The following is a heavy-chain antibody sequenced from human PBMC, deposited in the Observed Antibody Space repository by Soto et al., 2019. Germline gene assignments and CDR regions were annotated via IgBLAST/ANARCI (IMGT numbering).Heavy chain of an antibody. V-gene: IGHV4-31*03. J-gene: IGHJ4*02. Sequence: SETLSLTCTVSGGSISSGDYYWSWIRQHPGKGLEWIGYIYYSGSTYYNPSLKSRVTLSVDTSKNQFSLKLSSVTAADTAMYYCARAHYYYDSSGYSHYWGQGSLVTVSS. D-gene: IGHD3-22*01. CDR1: GGSISSGDYY. CDR2: IYYSGST. CDR3: ARAHYYYDSSGYSHY.